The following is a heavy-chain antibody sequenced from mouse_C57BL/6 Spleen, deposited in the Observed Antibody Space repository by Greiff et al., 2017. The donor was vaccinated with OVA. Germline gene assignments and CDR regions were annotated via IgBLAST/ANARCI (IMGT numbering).Heavy chain of an antibody. CDR1: GYTFTSYW. J-gene: IGHJ3*01. D-gene: IGHD2-4*01. V-gene: IGHV1-55*01. CDR3: ARCGLRAWCAY. Sequence: VKLQQPGAELVKPGASVKMSCKASGYTFTSYWITWVKQRPGQGLEWIGDIYPGSGSTNYTEKFKSKATLTVDTSSSTAYMQLSSLTSEDSAVYYCARCGLRAWCAYRGQGTLVTVSA. CDR2: IYPGSGST.